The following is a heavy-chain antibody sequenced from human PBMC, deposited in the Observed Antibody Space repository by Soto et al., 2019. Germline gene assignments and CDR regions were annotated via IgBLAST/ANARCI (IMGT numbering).Heavy chain of an antibody. D-gene: IGHD4-17*01. Sequence: PSETLPLTCTFSGFSSSSYYWILIRQPPGKGLEWIGYIYYSGSTNYNPSLKSRVTISVDTSKNQFPLKLSSVTAADTAVYYCAKSGDYVNSFDYWGQGTLATVSS. CDR1: GFSSSSYY. CDR3: AKSGDYVNSFDY. V-gene: IGHV4-59*01. J-gene: IGHJ4*02. CDR2: IYYSGST.